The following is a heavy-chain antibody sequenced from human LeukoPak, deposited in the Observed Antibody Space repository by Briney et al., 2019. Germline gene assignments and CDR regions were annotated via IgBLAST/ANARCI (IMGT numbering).Heavy chain of an antibody. D-gene: IGHD4-17*01. Sequence: PSETLSLTCTVSGGSISSSSYYWGWIRQPPGKGLEWIGSFYYSGSTYYNPSLKSRVTISVDTSQNQFSLKLRSVTAADTAVYYCARHPLYGDYVAGNYWGQGTLVTVSS. J-gene: IGHJ4*02. CDR1: GGSISSSSYY. V-gene: IGHV4-39*01. CDR2: FYYSGST. CDR3: ARHPLYGDYVAGNY.